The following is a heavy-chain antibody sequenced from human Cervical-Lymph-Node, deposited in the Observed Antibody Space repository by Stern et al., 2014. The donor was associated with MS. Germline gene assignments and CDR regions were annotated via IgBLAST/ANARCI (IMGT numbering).Heavy chain of an antibody. CDR2: IYPGDSDT. D-gene: IGHD4-17*01. V-gene: IGHV5-51*01. CDR3: ARDYGDYAFDY. Sequence: EDQLVESGAEVKKPGESLRISCKGSGYSFTANWIAWVRQMPGKGLEWMGIIYPGDSDTRYSPSFQGQFTISADKSISTAYLQWSSLKASDTAMYYCARDYGDYAFDYWGQGTLVTVSS. J-gene: IGHJ4*02. CDR1: GYSFTANW.